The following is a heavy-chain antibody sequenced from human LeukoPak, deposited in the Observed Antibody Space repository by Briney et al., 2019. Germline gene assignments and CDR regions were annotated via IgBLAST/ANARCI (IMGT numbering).Heavy chain of an antibody. CDR1: GGSISSYY. Sequence: SETLSLTCTVSGGSISSYYWSWIRQPPGKGLEWIGYIYYSGSTNYNPSLKSRVTITVDTSKNQFSLKLSSVTAADTAVYYCARGGTRITIVGVVINDFDYWGQGTLVTVSS. V-gene: IGHV4-59*01. CDR3: ARGGTRITIVGVVINDFDY. J-gene: IGHJ4*02. D-gene: IGHD3-3*01. CDR2: IYYSGST.